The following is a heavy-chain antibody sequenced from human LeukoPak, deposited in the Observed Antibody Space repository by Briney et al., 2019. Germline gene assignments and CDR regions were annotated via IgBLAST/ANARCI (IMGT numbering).Heavy chain of an antibody. CDR1: GFTFSSYG. CDR3: ARDNSDKGDAFDI. D-gene: IGHD4-23*01. Sequence: GGSLRLSCAASGFTFSSYGMHWVRQAPGKGLEWVALIPYDGSNRYYADSVKGRFTVSRDNSKNTLYLQMNSLRAEDTAVYFCARDNSDKGDAFDIWGQGTMVTVSS. CDR2: IPYDGSNR. V-gene: IGHV3-30*02. J-gene: IGHJ3*02.